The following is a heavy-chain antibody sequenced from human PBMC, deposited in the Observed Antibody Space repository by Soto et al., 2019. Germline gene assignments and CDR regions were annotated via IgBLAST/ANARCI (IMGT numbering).Heavy chain of an antibody. V-gene: IGHV1-18*01. CDR1: GYTFTTHG. J-gene: IGHJ5*02. CDR2: VRGDNGHT. CDR3: ARVLGYCRSGTCYREWFDP. Sequence: QVQLVQSGAEVKKPGASVKVSCKASGYTFTTHGISWVRQVPGQGLEWLGWVRGDNGHTNYAQRIQGRVTMTTATSTTTAYMELRSLRSDDAAVYYCARVLGYCRSGTCYREWFDPWGQGTLVTVSS. D-gene: IGHD2-15*01.